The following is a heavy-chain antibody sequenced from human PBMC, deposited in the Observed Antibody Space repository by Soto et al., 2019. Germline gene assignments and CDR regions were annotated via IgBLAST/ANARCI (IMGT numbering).Heavy chain of an antibody. CDR3: AKRGGYSSGPLDY. D-gene: IGHD6-25*01. V-gene: IGHV3-23*01. CDR2: ISGSGGST. Sequence: EVQLLESGGGLVQPGGSLRLSCAASGFTFSSYAMSWVRQAPGKGLEWVSVISGSGGSTYYADSVKGRFTISRDNSKNTRYLQMNSLRAEDTAVYYCAKRGGYSSGPLDYWGQGTLVTVSS. J-gene: IGHJ4*02. CDR1: GFTFSSYA.